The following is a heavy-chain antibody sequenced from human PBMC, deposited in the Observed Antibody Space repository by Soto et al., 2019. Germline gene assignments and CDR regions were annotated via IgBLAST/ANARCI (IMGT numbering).Heavy chain of an antibody. Sequence: PSDTLSLTCAVSGGSISSSNWWSWIRQPPGKGLEWIGYIYYSGSTNYNPSLKSRVTISVDTSKNQFSLKLSSVTAADTAVYYCAREGGGDTAMVHYYYSGMDVWGQGTTVTVSS. CDR3: AREGGGDTAMVHYYYSGMDV. D-gene: IGHD5-18*01. V-gene: IGHV4-61*01. CDR2: IYYSGST. J-gene: IGHJ6*02. CDR1: GGSISSSNW.